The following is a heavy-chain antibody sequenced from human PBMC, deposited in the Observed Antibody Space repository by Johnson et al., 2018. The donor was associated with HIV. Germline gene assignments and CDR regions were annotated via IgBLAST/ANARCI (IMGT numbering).Heavy chain of an antibody. D-gene: IGHD3-22*01. Sequence: VLLVESGGGVVRPGGSLRLSCAASGFTFDNYGVSWVRQAPGKGLEWVSGINWNGGSTGYGDSVKGRFTISRDNAKNSLYLQMNSLRAEDTAVYYCARERVWYYDSSGDVAFDIWGQGTMVTVSS. CDR2: INWNGGST. V-gene: IGHV3-20*04. CDR3: ARERVWYYDSSGDVAFDI. CDR1: GFTFDNYG. J-gene: IGHJ3*02.